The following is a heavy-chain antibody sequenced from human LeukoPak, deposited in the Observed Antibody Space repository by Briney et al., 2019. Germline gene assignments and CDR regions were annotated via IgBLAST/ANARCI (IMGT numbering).Heavy chain of an antibody. V-gene: IGHV3-23*01. CDR3: ARANGMDV. CDR1: GFTFSSYA. CDR2: ISGSGGST. J-gene: IGHJ6*02. Sequence: GGSLRLSCAASGFTFSSYAMSWVRQAPGKGLEWVSAISGSGGSTYYADSVKGRFTISRDNSKNSLYLQMSSLRDDGTALYYCARANGMDVWGQGTTVTVSS.